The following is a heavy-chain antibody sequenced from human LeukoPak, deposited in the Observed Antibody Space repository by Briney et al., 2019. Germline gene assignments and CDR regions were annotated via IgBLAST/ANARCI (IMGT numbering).Heavy chain of an antibody. V-gene: IGHV3-64D*09. CDR1: GFTFSIYP. CDR2: IFTNGDTT. CDR3: VKSPSDGLDV. J-gene: IGHJ6*02. Sequence: GGSLRLSCSASGFTFSIYPMHWVRQAPGKGPEYVSTIFTNGDTTSYAASVKGRFTTSRDDSKNTLYLQMSSLRPEDTAVYYCVKSPSDGLDVWGQGATVTVSS.